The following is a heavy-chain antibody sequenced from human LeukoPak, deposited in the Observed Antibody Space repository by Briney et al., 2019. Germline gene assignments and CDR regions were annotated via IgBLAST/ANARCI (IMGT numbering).Heavy chain of an antibody. CDR2: ISAYNGNT. CDR1: GYTFTSCG. J-gene: IGHJ4*02. Sequence: ASVKVSCKASGYTFTSCGISWVRQAPGQGLEWMGWISAYNGNTNYAQKLQGRVTMTTDTSTSTAYMELRSLRSDDTAVYYCARDPYYYDSSGFDYWGQGTLVTVSS. D-gene: IGHD3-22*01. V-gene: IGHV1-18*01. CDR3: ARDPYYYDSSGFDY.